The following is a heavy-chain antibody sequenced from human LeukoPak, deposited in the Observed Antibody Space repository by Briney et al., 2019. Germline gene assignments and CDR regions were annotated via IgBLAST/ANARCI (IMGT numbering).Heavy chain of an antibody. CDR3: ARWDIRGTAHQLDY. CDR1: GFTVSSHW. CDR2: INQDGSAK. Sequence: GGSLRLSCEASGFTVSSHWMTWVRLAPGKGLEWVANINQDGSAKYYVDSVRGRFIISRDNAKNSIFLQMNSLQAEDTALYYCARWDIRGTAHQLDYWGRGTLVTVSS. J-gene: IGHJ4*02. D-gene: IGHD5-12*01. V-gene: IGHV3-7*01.